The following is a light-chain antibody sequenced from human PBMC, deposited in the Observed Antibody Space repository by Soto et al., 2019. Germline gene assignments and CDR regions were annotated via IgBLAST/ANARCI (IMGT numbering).Light chain of an antibody. CDR3: QQYGSYSTWT. Sequence: DIQMTQYPSTLSASVGDRVTITCRASQSIGSWLAWYQQKPGKAPKLLIYNASSLKSGVPSRFNGSGSGTEITITISSLQPDDFASSYCQQYGSYSTWTFGQGTKVESK. CDR2: NAS. CDR1: QSIGSW. V-gene: IGKV1-5*03. J-gene: IGKJ1*01.